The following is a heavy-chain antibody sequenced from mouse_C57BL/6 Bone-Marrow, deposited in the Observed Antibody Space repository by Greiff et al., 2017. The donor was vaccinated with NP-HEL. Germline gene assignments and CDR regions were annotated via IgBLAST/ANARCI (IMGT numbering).Heavy chain of an antibody. CDR3: AKRIYYGNYDYAMDY. CDR2: IWGGGST. D-gene: IGHD2-1*01. J-gene: IGHJ4*01. Sequence: VNVVESGPGLVAPSQSLSIPCTVSGFSLTSYGVDWVRQPPGKGLEWLGVIWGGGSTNYNSALMSRLSISKDNSKSQVFLKMNSLQTDDTAMYYCAKRIYYGNYDYAMDYWGQGTSVTVSS. V-gene: IGHV2-9*01. CDR1: GFSLTSYG.